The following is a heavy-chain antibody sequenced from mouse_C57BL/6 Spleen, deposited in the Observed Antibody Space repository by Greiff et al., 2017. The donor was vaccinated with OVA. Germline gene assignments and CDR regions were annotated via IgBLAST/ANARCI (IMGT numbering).Heavy chain of an antibody. V-gene: IGHV1-82*01. Sequence: VQLVESGPELVKPGASVKISCKASGYAFSSSWMNWVKQRPGKGLEWIGRIYPGDGDTNYNGKFKGKATLTADKSSSTAYMQLSSLTSEDSAVYFCAIIYYDYDEDFAYWGQGTLVTVSA. CDR2: IYPGDGDT. CDR3: AIIYYDYDEDFAY. CDR1: GYAFSSSW. D-gene: IGHD2-4*01. J-gene: IGHJ3*01.